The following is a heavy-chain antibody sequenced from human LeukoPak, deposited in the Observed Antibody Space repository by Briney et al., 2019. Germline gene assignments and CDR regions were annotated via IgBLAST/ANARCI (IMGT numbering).Heavy chain of an antibody. CDR2: INQEGGEK. J-gene: IGHJ6*02. CDR3: ARGHYGLDV. CDR1: GFTFSTYG. Sequence: PGGSLRLSCVASGFTFSTYGMGWVRQAGGKGRGWVAHINQEGGEKYYVDSVKGRFTSSRDNVKNSLYLQMNTLRVEDTAVYYCARGHYGLDVWGQGTTVTVSS. V-gene: IGHV3-7*01.